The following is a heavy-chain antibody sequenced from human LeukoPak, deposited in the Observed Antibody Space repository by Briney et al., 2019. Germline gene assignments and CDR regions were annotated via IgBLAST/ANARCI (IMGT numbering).Heavy chain of an antibody. V-gene: IGHV4-4*08. D-gene: IGHD2-8*01. CDR3: ARTFYSNYNGPSV. Sequence: SETLSLTCTVSGGSISSYYWSWIRQPPGKGLGWIGYIYASGSTNYNPSLKSRVTISVDASKNQFSLRLNSVTAADTAVYYCARTFYSNYNGPSVWGQGTLVTVSS. CDR1: GGSISSYY. CDR2: IYASGST. J-gene: IGHJ4*02.